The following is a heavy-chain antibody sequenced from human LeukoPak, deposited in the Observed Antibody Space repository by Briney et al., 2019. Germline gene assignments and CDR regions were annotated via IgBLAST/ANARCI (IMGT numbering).Heavy chain of an antibody. Sequence: ASVKVSCKASGYTFSSYDINWVRQATGQGLEWMGWMNPNSGNTDYAQRFQGRVTMTRNTSISTAYMELSSLRSEDTAVYYCASLTNYDSSGYPLWGQGTLVTVSS. CDR3: ASLTNYDSSGYPL. CDR2: MNPNSGNT. D-gene: IGHD3-22*01. V-gene: IGHV1-8*01. J-gene: IGHJ4*02. CDR1: GYTFSSYD.